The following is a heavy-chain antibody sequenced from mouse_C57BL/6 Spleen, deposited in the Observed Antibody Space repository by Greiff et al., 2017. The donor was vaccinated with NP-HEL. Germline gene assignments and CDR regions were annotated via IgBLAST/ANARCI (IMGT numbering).Heavy chain of an antibody. V-gene: IGHV2-9-1*01. CDR1: GFSLTSYA. Sequence: VQRVESGPGLVAPSQSLSITCTVPGFSLTSYAISWVRQPPGKGLAWLGVIWTGGGSNYNSALKSRLSIINDNSKSQVLLKMNSLQTDDTARYYCARNGNYVNYFDYWGQGTTLAVSS. CDR2: IWTGGGS. CDR3: ARNGNYVNYFDY. D-gene: IGHD2-1*01. J-gene: IGHJ2*01.